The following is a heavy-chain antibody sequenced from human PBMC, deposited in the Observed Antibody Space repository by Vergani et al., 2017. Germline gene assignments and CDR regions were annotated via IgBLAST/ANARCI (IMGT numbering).Heavy chain of an antibody. CDR2: INWNGGST. CDR3: ASQYYYDSSGKRGY. CDR1: GFTFTNFA. V-gene: IGHV3-20*04. D-gene: IGHD3-22*01. J-gene: IGHJ4*02. Sequence: VNLVGSGGGVVQPGGSLRLSCAASGFTFTNFAMTWVRQAPGEGLEWVSGINWNGGSTGYADSVKGRFTISRDNAKNSLYLQMNSLRAEDTALYYCASQYYYDSSGKRGYWGQGTLVTVSS.